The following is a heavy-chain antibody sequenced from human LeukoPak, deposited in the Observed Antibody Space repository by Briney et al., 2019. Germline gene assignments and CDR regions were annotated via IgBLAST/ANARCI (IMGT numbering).Heavy chain of an antibody. CDR1: GGSISSSSYY. Sequence: SETLSLTCTVSGGSISSSSYYWGWIRQPPGKGLEWIGSIYYSGSTYYNPSLKSRVTTSVDTSKNQFSLKLSSVTAADTAVYYCAREGAGYSSGWYNYYYGMDVWGQGTTVTVSS. D-gene: IGHD6-19*01. CDR3: AREGAGYSSGWYNYYYGMDV. V-gene: IGHV4-39*07. CDR2: IYYSGST. J-gene: IGHJ6*02.